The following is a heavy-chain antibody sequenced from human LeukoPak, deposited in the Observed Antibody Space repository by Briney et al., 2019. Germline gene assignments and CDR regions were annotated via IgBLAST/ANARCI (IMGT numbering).Heavy chain of an antibody. CDR2: IYTSGST. Sequence: KPSETPSLTCTVSGSSISSYYWSWVRQPARKGLEWIWRIYTSGSTNYNPSLKSRVTMSVDTSKNQFSLKLSSVTAADTAVYYCARDRGNWNYPLDYWGQGTLVTVSS. V-gene: IGHV4-4*07. D-gene: IGHD1-7*01. CDR1: GSSISSYY. CDR3: ARDRGNWNYPLDY. J-gene: IGHJ4*02.